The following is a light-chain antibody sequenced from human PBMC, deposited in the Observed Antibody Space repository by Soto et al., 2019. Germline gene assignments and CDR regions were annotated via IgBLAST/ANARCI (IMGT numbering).Light chain of an antibody. Sequence: QSVLTQPASVSGSPGQSITISCTGTSSDVGGYNYVSWYQQHPGKAPKVIIYEVINRPSGVSNRFSGSKSGSTASLTISGLQAEDEADYYCISYTSISTLVFGTGTKLTVL. CDR3: ISYTSISTLV. CDR1: SSDVGGYNY. V-gene: IGLV2-14*01. CDR2: EVI. J-gene: IGLJ1*01.